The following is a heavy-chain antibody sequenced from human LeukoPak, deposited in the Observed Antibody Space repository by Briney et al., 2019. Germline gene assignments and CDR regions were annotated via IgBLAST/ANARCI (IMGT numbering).Heavy chain of an antibody. CDR3: ARDRANLDI. CDR2: IYYSGTT. V-gene: IGHV4-59*12. CDR1: GGSISSYY. D-gene: IGHD3-10*01. J-gene: IGHJ3*02. Sequence: PSETLTLICTVSGGSISSYYWSWIRQPPGKGLEWIGYIYYSGTTNYNPSLKSRVTISVDTSKNQFSLKLSSVTAADTAVYYCARDRANLDIWGQGTMVTVSS.